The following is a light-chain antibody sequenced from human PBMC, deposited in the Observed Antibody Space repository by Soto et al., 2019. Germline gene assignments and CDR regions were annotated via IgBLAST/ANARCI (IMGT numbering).Light chain of an antibody. CDR2: TAS. J-gene: IGKJ2*01. Sequence: EIVMTQSPVTVSVSPGERATLSCKASQSVNSYLAWYQQKPGQSPRLLIYTASNRATGVPARFSGSGSGTQFTLTINSLQYEDFAVYHCQQYNNWPYTFGQGTKLEIK. V-gene: IGKV3-15*01. CDR1: QSVNSY. CDR3: QQYNNWPYT.